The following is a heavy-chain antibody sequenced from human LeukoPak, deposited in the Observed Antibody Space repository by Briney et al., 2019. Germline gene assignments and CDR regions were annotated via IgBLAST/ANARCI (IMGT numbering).Heavy chain of an antibody. D-gene: IGHD5-18*01. CDR2: IYYSGST. V-gene: IGHV4-59*01. CDR3: ARDGYSYGDAFDI. J-gene: IGHJ3*02. Sequence: SETLSLTCTVSGGSISSYYWSWIRQPPGKGLEWIGYIYYSGSTNYNPSLKSRVTISVDTSKNRFSLKLSSVTAADTAVYYCARDGYSYGDAFDIWGQGTMVTVSS. CDR1: GGSISSYY.